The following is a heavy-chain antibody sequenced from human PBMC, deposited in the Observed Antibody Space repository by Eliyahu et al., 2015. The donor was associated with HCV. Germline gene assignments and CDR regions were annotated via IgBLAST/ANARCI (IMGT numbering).Heavy chain of an antibody. D-gene: IGHD2-21*01. CDR1: GGSISSGXYY. Sequence: QVQLQESGPGLVKPSQTLSLTCTVSGGSISSGXYYWSWIRQHPGKGLECIGYIHYSGSTYYNPSLKSRVIISVDTSKNQFSLKLSSVTAADTAVYYCARAPYCGGDCSTYYFDYWGQGTLVTVSS. J-gene: IGHJ4*02. V-gene: IGHV4-31*03. CDR3: ARAPYCGGDCSTYYFDY. CDR2: IHYSGST.